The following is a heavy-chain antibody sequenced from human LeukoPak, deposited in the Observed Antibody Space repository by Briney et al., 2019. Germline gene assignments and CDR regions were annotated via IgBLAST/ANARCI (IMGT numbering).Heavy chain of an antibody. CDR1: GYTFSSYW. J-gene: IGHJ4*02. D-gene: IGHD2-2*01. CDR3: AIHLGDCSSMSCQFDY. V-gene: IGHV5-51*01. Sequence: ESLKISCKGSGYTFSSYWIGWVRQMPGKGLEWMGIIYPGDSDTRYSPSFQGQVTISADKSIRTAYLQCSSLKASDTAMYYCAIHLGDCSSMSCQFDYWGQGTLVTVSS. CDR2: IYPGDSDT.